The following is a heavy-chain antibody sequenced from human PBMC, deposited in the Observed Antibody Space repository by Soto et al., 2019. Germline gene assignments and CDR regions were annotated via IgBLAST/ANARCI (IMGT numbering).Heavy chain of an antibody. J-gene: IGHJ5*02. D-gene: IGHD3-22*01. CDR3: ARAHDSSGYSPWFDP. V-gene: IGHV4-30-2*01. CDR1: GGSISSGGYS. Sequence: PSETLSLTCAVSGGSISSGGYSWSWIRQPPGKGLEWIGYIYHSGGTYYNPSLKSRVTISVDRSKNQFSLKLSSVTAADTAVYYCARAHDSSGYSPWFDPWGQGTLVTSPQ. CDR2: IYHSGGT.